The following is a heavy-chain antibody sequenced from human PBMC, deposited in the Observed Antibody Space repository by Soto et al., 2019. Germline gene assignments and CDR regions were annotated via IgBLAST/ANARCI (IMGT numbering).Heavy chain of an antibody. J-gene: IGHJ4*02. V-gene: IGHV1-18*01. D-gene: IGHD2-15*01. CDR2: ISGYNGNT. CDR3: ARDVEVVLAGAVSGRYFDY. Sequence: ASVKVSCKASGYDFTKYAITWVRQAPGQGLEWMGWISGYNGNTNYAQKVQGRVTMTTDTSTSTAYMELRSLRSDDAAVYYCARDVEVVLAGAVSGRYFDYWGQGTMVTVYS. CDR1: GYDFTKYA.